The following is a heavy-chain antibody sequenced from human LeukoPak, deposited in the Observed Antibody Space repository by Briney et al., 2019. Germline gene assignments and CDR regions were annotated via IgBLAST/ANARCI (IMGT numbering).Heavy chain of an antibody. V-gene: IGHV3-30-3*01. J-gene: IGHJ4*02. D-gene: IGHD3-16*01. CDR3: ARDNYGFDY. CDR1: GFTFSTYA. Sequence: GGSLRLSCAASGFTFSTYAMHWVRQAPGKGLEWVAVISYDGSNEYYADSVKGRFTISRDNSRDTVYLQMNSLRAEDTSVYYCARDNYGFDYWGQGTLVTVSS. CDR2: ISYDGSNE.